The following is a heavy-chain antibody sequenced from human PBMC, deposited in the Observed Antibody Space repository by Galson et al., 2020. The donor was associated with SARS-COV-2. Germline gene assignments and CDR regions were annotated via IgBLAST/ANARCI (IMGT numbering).Heavy chain of an antibody. CDR3: ARAVRKSSSSWYNPTVYYYYYMDV. Sequence: SETLSLTCTVSGGSISSGSYYWSWIRQPAGKGLEWIGRIYTSGSTNYNPSLKSRVTISVDTSKNQFSLKLSPVTAADTAVYYCARAVRKSSSSWYNPTVYYYYYMDVWGKGTTVTISS. CDR1: GGSISSGSYY. V-gene: IGHV4-61*02. J-gene: IGHJ6*03. D-gene: IGHD6-13*01. CDR2: IYTSGST.